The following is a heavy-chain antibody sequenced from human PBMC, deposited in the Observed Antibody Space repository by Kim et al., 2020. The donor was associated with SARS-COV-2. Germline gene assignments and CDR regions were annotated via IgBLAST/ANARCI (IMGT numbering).Heavy chain of an antibody. D-gene: IGHD6-13*01. CDR1: GYTFTSYG. Sequence: ASVKVSCKASGYTFTSYGISWVRQAPGQGLEWMGWISAYNGNTNYAQKLQGRVTMTTDTSTSTAYMELRSLRSDDTAVYYCARGAWIAAAGGYFQHWGQGTLVTVSS. V-gene: IGHV1-18*04. J-gene: IGHJ1*01. CDR2: ISAYNGNT. CDR3: ARGAWIAAAGGYFQH.